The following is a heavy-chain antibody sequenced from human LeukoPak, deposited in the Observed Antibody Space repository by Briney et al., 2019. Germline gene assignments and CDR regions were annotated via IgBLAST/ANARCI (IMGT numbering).Heavy chain of an antibody. CDR1: GFTFDDYG. Sequence: GALRLSCAASGFTFDDYGMSWVRQAPGKGLEWVSGINWNGGSTGYADSVKGRFTISRDNSKNTLYLQMNSLRAEDTAVYYCANEEYYYDSSAFDYWGQGTLVTVSS. CDR3: ANEEYYYDSSAFDY. V-gene: IGHV3-20*04. D-gene: IGHD3-22*01. CDR2: INWNGGST. J-gene: IGHJ4*02.